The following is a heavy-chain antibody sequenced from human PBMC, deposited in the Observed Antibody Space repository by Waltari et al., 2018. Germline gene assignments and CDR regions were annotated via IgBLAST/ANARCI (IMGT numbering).Heavy chain of an antibody. J-gene: IGHJ4*02. D-gene: IGHD4-17*01. Sequence: QVQLQQSGPGLVKPSETLSLTCTSPGPSVTSYYWSWIRQTPGKGLEWLGHIHYSGTSNYNPSVKSRVTFSVDTSKNQFYLNMTSVTAADTAVYYCARRSMTVTSFDFWGQGTLVTVSS. CDR3: ARRSMTVTSFDF. CDR1: GPSVTSYY. CDR2: IHYSGTS. V-gene: IGHV4-59*02.